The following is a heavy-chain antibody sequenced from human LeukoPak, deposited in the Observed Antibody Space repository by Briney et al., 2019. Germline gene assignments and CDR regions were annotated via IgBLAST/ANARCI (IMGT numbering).Heavy chain of an antibody. Sequence: SETLSLTCTVSGGSISSSSRYWGWIRQPPGKGLEWIASIYYSGSTYYNPSLKSRVTITVDTSKNQFSLKLSSVTAADTAVYYCARNRALAKDYYYYYYYMDVWGKGTTVTVSS. CDR2: IYYSGST. V-gene: IGHV4-39*07. CDR1: GGSISSSSRY. J-gene: IGHJ6*03. D-gene: IGHD2/OR15-2a*01. CDR3: ARNRALAKDYYYYYYYMDV.